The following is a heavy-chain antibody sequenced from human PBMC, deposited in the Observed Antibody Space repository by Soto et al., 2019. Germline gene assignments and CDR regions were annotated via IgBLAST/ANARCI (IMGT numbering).Heavy chain of an antibody. J-gene: IGHJ4*02. CDR2: IKSKVHGGTA. V-gene: IGHV3-15*01. D-gene: IGHD4-4*01. CDR1: GFIFSSYS. CDR3: ATLPYNSNFDF. Sequence: KRGGSLRLSFASSGFIFSSYSMDVDRQSPGKCLEWVGRIKSKVHGGTADYAAPVKGRFTISRDDSESMLFLQMNSLRTEDTAVYSCATLPYNSNFDFWGQGALVTVSS.